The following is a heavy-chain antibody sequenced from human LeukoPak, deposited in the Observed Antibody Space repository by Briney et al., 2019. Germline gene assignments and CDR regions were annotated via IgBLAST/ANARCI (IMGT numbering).Heavy chain of an antibody. V-gene: IGHV3-7*01. Sequence: GGSLRLSCAASGFTFSSYWMSWVRRAPGKGLEWVANIKQDGSEEYYVDSVKGRFTISTDNAKNSLYLQMNSLRAEDTAVYYCARDAYYDFWSGYPRYFDYWGQGTLVTVSS. D-gene: IGHD3-3*01. CDR2: IKQDGSEE. CDR1: GFTFSSYW. CDR3: ARDAYYDFWSGYPRYFDY. J-gene: IGHJ4*02.